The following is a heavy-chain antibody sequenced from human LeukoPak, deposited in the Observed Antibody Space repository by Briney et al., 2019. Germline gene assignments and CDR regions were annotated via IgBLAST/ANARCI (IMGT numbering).Heavy chain of an antibody. D-gene: IGHD5-18*01. J-gene: IGHJ4*02. CDR1: GFTLSNAW. Sequence: KAGGSLRLSCAASGFTLSNAWMSWVRQAPGKGLEWVGRIKSKTDGGTTDYAAPVKGRFTISRDDSKNTLYLQMNSLKTEDTAVYYCTTLASGGYSYGYYFDYWGQGTLVTVSS. CDR2: IKSKTDGGTT. V-gene: IGHV3-15*01. CDR3: TTLASGGYSYGYYFDY.